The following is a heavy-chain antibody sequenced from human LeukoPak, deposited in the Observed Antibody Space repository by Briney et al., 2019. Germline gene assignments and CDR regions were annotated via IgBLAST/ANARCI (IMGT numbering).Heavy chain of an antibody. CDR1: GGTFSSYA. J-gene: IGHJ4*02. D-gene: IGHD6-13*01. Sequence: GASVKVSCKASGGTFSSYAISWVRQAPGQGLEWMGGIIPIFGTANYAQKFQGRVTITTDESTSTAYMELSSLRSEDTAVYYCAGAGQTLYSSSWYFDYWGQGTLVTVSS. CDR2: IIPIFGTA. CDR3: AGAGQTLYSSSWYFDY. V-gene: IGHV1-69*05.